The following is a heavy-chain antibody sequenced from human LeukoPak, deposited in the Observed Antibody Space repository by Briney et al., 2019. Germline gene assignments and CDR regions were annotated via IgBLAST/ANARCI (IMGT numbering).Heavy chain of an antibody. CDR3: ARRSSGSPPYYFGY. J-gene: IGHJ4*02. CDR2: INSDRSST. CDR1: GLTFSSYW. V-gene: IGHV3-74*01. Sequence: GGSLRLSCAASGLTFSSYWMHWVRQAPGKGLVWVSRINSDRSSTSYADSVKGRFTISRDNAKNTLYLQMNSLRAEDTAVYYCARRSSGSPPYYFGYWGQGTLVTVS. D-gene: IGHD1-26*01.